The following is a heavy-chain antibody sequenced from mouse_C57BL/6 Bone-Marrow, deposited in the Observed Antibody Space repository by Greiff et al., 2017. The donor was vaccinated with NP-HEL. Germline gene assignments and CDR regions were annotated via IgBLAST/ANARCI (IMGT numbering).Heavy chain of an antibody. Sequence: QVHVKQSGAELVRPGTSVKMSCKASGYTFTNYWIGWAKQRPGHGLEWIGDIYPGGGYTNYNEKFKGKATLTADKSSSTAYMQFSSLTSEDSAIYYCARNYGSSYDYAMDYWGQGTSVTVSS. D-gene: IGHD1-1*01. CDR2: IYPGGGYT. V-gene: IGHV1-63*01. J-gene: IGHJ4*01. CDR1: GYTFTNYW. CDR3: ARNYGSSYDYAMDY.